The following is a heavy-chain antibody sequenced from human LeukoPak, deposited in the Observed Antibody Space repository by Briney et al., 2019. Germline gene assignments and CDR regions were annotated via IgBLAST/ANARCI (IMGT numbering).Heavy chain of an antibody. J-gene: IGHJ4*02. CDR3: ATVYGGNYPFDY. CDR2: IIPIFGTA. CDR1: GGTFSSYA. Sequence: ASVKVSCKASGGTFSSYAISWVRQAPGQGLEWMGGIIPIFGTANYAQKFQGRVTITTDESTSTAYMELSSLRSEDTAVYYCATVYGGNYPFDYWGQGTLVTVSS. V-gene: IGHV1-69*05. D-gene: IGHD4-23*01.